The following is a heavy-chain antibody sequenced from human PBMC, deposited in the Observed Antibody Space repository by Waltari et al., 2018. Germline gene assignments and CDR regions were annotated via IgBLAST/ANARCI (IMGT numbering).Heavy chain of an antibody. D-gene: IGHD6-13*01. CDR3: ARHIAALDYYYGMDV. V-gene: IGHV5-51*01. CDR1: GYSFTSYW. J-gene: IGHJ6*02. CDR2: IYPGDSDT. Sequence: EVQLVQSGAEVKKPGESLKISCKGSGYSFTSYWIGWVRQMPGKGLEWMGIIYPGDSDTRYSPSFQGQVTISADKSISTAYLQWSSLKASDTAMYYCARHIAALDYYYGMDVWGQGTTVTVSS.